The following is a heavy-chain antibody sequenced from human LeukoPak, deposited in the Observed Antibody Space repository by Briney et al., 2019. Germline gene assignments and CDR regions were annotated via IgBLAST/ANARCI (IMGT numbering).Heavy chain of an antibody. CDR2: IYTSGST. D-gene: IGHD3-16*01. J-gene: IGHJ4*02. CDR3: TRGAGWLIDY. CDR1: GGSISSYY. V-gene: IGHV4-4*07. Sequence: SETLSLTCTVSGGSISSYYWSWIRQPAGKGLEWIGRIYTSGSTNYNPSLKSRVTISADTSKNQFSLKLNSVTAADTAVYYCTRGAGWLIDYWGQGILVTVSS.